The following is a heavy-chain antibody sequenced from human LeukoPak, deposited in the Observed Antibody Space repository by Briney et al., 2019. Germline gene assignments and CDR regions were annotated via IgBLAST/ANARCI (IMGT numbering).Heavy chain of an antibody. D-gene: IGHD6-13*01. J-gene: IGHJ5*02. CDR3: ARALAAAGNWFDP. V-gene: IGHV4-59*01. CDR1: GGSISGYY. CDR2: IYYSGST. Sequence: SETLSLTCTVSGGSISGYYWSWIRQPPGKGLEWIGYIYYSGSTNYNPSLKSRVTISVDTSKNQFSLKLSSVTAADTAVYYCARALAAAGNWFDPWGQGTLVTVSS.